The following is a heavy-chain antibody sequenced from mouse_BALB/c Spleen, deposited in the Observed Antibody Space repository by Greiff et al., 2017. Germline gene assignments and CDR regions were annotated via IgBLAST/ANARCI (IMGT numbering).Heavy chain of an antibody. V-gene: IGHV5-6*01. CDR1: GFTFSSYG. CDR2: ISSGGSYT. J-gene: IGHJ4*01. CDR3: ARSEDYYAMDY. Sequence: EVKLMESGGDLVKPGGSLKLSCAASGFTFSSYGMSWVRQTPDKRLEWVATISSGGSYTYYPDSVKGRFTISRDNAKNTLYLQMSSLKSEDTAMYYCARSEDYYAMDYWGQGTSVTVSS.